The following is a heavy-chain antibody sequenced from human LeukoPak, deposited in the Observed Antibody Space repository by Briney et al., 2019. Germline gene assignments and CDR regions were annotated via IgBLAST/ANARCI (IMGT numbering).Heavy chain of an antibody. CDR1: GGSISSGSYY. CDR2: IYTSGSP. Sequence: PSQTLSLTCTVSGGSISSGSYYWSWIRQPAGKGLEWIGRIYTSGSPNYNPSLKSRDTISVDTTKNQFSLKLSSVTAADTAVYYCARGHMITFGGVSPGFDYWGQGTLVTVSS. D-gene: IGHD3-16*01. CDR3: ARGHMITFGGVSPGFDY. V-gene: IGHV4-61*02. J-gene: IGHJ4*02.